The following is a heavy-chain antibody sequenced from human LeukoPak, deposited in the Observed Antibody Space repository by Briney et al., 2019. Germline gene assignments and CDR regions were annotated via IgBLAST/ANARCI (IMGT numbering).Heavy chain of an antibody. CDR2: ISHSGST. Sequence: SETLSLTCAVYSGSFSDFYWSWIRQSPGKGLEWIGEISHSGSTHYSSALKSRVTISIDTSKNQFSLKLSSVTAADTAVYHCARAPTWNYGMDVWGQGTTVTVSS. CDR3: ARAPTWNYGMDV. D-gene: IGHD2/OR15-2a*01. CDR1: SGSFSDFY. V-gene: IGHV4-34*01. J-gene: IGHJ6*02.